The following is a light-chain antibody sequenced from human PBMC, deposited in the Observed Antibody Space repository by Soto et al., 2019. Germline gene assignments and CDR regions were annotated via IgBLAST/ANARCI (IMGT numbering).Light chain of an antibody. V-gene: IGKV1-5*03. J-gene: IGKJ1*01. CDR1: QTISSW. CDR3: QQYNSYPWT. CDR2: KAS. Sequence: DIPMTQSPSTLSASVGDRVTITCRASQTISSWLAWYQQKPGKAPKLLIYKASYLQSGVPSKFSGSGSGTEFTLTISSLQPDDFATYYCQQYNSYPWTFGQGTKVEIK.